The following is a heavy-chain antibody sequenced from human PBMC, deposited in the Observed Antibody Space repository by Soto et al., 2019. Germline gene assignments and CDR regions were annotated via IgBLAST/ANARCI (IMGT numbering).Heavy chain of an antibody. Sequence: PGGSLRLSCAASGFTFGSYGMHWVRQAPGKGLEWVAVISYDGSNKYYADSVKGRFTISRDNSKNTLYLQMNSLRAEDTAVYYCAKDSDAVTALDYWGQGTLVTVSS. CDR2: ISYDGSNK. CDR3: AKDSDAVTALDY. V-gene: IGHV3-30*18. CDR1: GFTFGSYG. D-gene: IGHD2-21*02. J-gene: IGHJ4*02.